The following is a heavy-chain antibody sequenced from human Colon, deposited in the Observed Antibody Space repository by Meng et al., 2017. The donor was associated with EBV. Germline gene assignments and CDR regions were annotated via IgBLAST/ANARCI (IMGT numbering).Heavy chain of an antibody. CDR3: ARNYYFDY. Sequence: HVRLHVSGPVGVEPSQTLTLTCTVPGASSNSGDYYWSWIRQPPGKGLEWIGYIYYTASTYYNPSLKSRVTISMDTSKNQFSLRLSSVTAADTAVYYCARNYYFDYWGQGTLVTVSS. V-gene: IGHV4-30-4*01. J-gene: IGHJ4*02. CDR1: GASSNSGDYY. CDR2: IYYTAST.